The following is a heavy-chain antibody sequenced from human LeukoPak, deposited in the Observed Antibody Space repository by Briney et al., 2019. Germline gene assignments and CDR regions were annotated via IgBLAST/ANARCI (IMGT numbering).Heavy chain of an antibody. J-gene: IGHJ4*02. V-gene: IGHV3-74*01. Sequence: GGSLRLSCAASGFTFSSYWMHWVRQAPGKGLVWVSRINSDGSSTSYADSVKGRFAISRDNAKNTLYLQMNSLRAEDTAVYYCAREKATYGSGSYYYWGQGTLVTVSS. D-gene: IGHD3-10*01. CDR2: INSDGSST. CDR1: GFTFSSYW. CDR3: AREKATYGSGSYYY.